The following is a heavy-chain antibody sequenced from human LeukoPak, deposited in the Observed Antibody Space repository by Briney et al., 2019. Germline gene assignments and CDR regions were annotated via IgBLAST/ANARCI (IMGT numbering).Heavy chain of an antibody. J-gene: IGHJ4*02. V-gene: IGHV1-69*01. CDR3: ARTNSSGWYYFDY. D-gene: IGHD6-19*01. CDR1: GGTFSSYA. Sequence: WASVKVSCTASGGTFSSYAISWVRQAPGQGLEWMGGIIPIFGTANYAQKFQGRVTITADESTSTAYVELSSLRSEDTAVYYCARTNSSGWYYFDYWGQGTLVTVSS. CDR2: IIPIFGTA.